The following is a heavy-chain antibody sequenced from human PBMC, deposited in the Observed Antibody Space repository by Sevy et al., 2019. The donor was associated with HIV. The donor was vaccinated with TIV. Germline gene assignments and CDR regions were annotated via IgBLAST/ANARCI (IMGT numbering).Heavy chain of an antibody. CDR3: ARTHWLRQYYFGY. D-gene: IGHD5-18*01. J-gene: IGHJ4*02. Sequence: ASVKVSCKASGGTFSSYAISWVRQAPGQGLEWMGGIIPIFGTANYAQKFQGRVTITADESTSTAYMELSSLRSEDTAVYYCARTHWLRQYYFGYWGQGTLVSASS. CDR1: GGTFSSYA. V-gene: IGHV1-69*13. CDR2: IIPIFGTA.